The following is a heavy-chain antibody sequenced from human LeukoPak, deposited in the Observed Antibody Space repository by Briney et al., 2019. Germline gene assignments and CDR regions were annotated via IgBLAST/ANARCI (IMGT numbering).Heavy chain of an antibody. CDR2: ITAYNGNR. Sequence: ASVKVSCKSSDLSFSNFGITWVRRAPGQGLEWMGWITAYNGNRNYAQKFQGRLTMTTDTSTSTAYMELRSLTSDDTAVYYCARGSSGSPDYWGQGTLVTVSS. V-gene: IGHV1-18*01. CDR3: ARGSSGSPDY. J-gene: IGHJ4*02. CDR1: DLSFSNFG. D-gene: IGHD1-26*01.